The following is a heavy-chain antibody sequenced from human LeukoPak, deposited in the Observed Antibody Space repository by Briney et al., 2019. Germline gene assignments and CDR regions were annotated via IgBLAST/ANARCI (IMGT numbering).Heavy chain of an antibody. Sequence: SEALSLTCTVSSGSISSTSYYWGWIRQPPGMGLEWIGSMYYSGSTYHNPSLKSRVTISVDTSKSQFSLKLSSVTAADTAVYYCAREMRSPRGGFDYWDQGTLVTVSS. CDR3: AREMRSPRGGFDY. CDR2: MYYSGST. D-gene: IGHD3-10*01. J-gene: IGHJ4*02. V-gene: IGHV4-39*07. CDR1: SGSISSTSYY.